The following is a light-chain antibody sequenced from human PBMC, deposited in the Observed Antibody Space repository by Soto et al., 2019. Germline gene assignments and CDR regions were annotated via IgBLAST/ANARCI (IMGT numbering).Light chain of an antibody. J-gene: IGKJ1*01. CDR3: QQYSSSWT. CDR1: QSFRGL. CDR2: DAY. V-gene: IGKV3-11*01. Sequence: EVVLTQSPVTLSLSPGERATLSCRASQSFRGLLAWYQQKPGQAPRLLIYDAYDRATGIPPRFSGSGSGTDFTLTISSLEPEDSAVYYCQQYSSSWTFGQGTKVDIK.